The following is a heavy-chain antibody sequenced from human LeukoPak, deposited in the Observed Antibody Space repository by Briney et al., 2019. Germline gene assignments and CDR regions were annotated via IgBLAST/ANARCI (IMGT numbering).Heavy chain of an antibody. CDR3: ARDLRKGSSSWYVSGGDY. CDR1: GYTFTSYG. J-gene: IGHJ4*02. CDR2: ITAYNDNT. D-gene: IGHD6-13*01. V-gene: IGHV1-18*01. Sequence: ASVKVSCKASGYTFTSYGISWVRQAPGQGLEWMGWITAYNDNTYYAQKLQGRVTMTTDTSTSTAYMELRSLRSDDTAVYYCARDLRKGSSSWYVSGGDYWGQGTLVTVSS.